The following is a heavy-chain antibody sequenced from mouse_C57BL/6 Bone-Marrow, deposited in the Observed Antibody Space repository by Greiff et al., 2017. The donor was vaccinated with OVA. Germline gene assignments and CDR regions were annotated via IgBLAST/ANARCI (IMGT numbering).Heavy chain of an antibody. D-gene: IGHD3-2*02. CDR1: GYTFTSYW. CDR3: ARGLRLPCYYAMDY. V-gene: IGHV1-69*01. J-gene: IGHJ4*01. CDR2: IDPSDSYT. Sequence: QVQLQQPGAELVMPGASVKLSCKASGYTFTSYWMHWVKQRPGQGLEWIGEIDPSDSYTNYNQKFKGKSTLTVDKSSSTAYMQLSSLTSEDSAVYDCARGLRLPCYYAMDYWGQGTSVTVSS.